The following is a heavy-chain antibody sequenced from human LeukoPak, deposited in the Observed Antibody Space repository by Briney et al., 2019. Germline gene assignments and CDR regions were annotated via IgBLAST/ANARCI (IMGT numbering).Heavy chain of an antibody. CDR2: ISSSSSYT. CDR1: GFTFSDYY. V-gene: IGHV3-11*03. CDR3: ARHYYDSSGTSFDY. Sequence: PGGSLRLSCAASGFTFSDYYMSWIRQAPGKGLEWVSYISSSSSYTNYADSVKGRFTISRDNAKNSLYLQMNSLRAEDTAVYYCARHYYDSSGTSFDYSGQGTLVTVSS. D-gene: IGHD3-22*01. J-gene: IGHJ4*02.